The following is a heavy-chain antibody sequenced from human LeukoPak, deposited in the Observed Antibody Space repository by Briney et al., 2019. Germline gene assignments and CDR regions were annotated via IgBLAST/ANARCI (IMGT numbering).Heavy chain of an antibody. J-gene: IGHJ6*04. D-gene: IGHD3-3*01. CDR2: FDPEDGET. CDR1: GYTLTELS. Sequence: ASVKVSCKVSGYTLTELSMHWVRQAPGKGLEWMGGFDPEDGETIYAQKFQGRVTMTEDTSTDTAYMELSSLRAEDTAVYYCAKDGAELGNYDFWSGYEDVWGKGTTVTVSS. CDR3: AKDGAELGNYDFWSGYEDV. V-gene: IGHV1-24*01.